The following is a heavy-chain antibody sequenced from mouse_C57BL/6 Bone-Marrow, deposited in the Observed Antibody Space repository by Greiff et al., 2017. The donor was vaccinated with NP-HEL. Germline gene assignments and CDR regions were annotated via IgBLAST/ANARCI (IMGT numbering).Heavy chain of an antibody. CDR1: GYTFTDYN. V-gene: IGHV1-22*01. CDR3: AREEGFSNFYYYAMDY. CDR2: INPNNGGT. J-gene: IGHJ4*01. Sequence: VQLQQSGPELVKPGASVKMSCKASGYTFTDYNMHWVKQSHGKSLEWIGYINPNNGGTSYNQKFKGKATLTVNKSSSTAYMELRSLTSEDSAVYYCAREEGFSNFYYYAMDYWGQGTSVTVSS. D-gene: IGHD2-5*01.